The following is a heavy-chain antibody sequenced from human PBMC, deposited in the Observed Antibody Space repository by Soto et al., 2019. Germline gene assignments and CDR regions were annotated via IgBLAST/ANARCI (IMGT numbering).Heavy chain of an antibody. CDR1: GFTFSSYA. D-gene: IGHD3-10*01. V-gene: IGHV3-23*01. Sequence: EVQLLESGGGLVQPGGSLRLSCAASGFTFSSYAMSWVRQAPGKGLEWVSAISGSGGSTYYADSVKGRFTISRDNSKNTLYLQMNSLRAEDTAVYYCAKHPYTTTYYYGSGSRENGLFDYWAREPWSPSPQ. J-gene: IGHJ4*02. CDR3: AKHPYTTTYYYGSGSRENGLFDY. CDR2: ISGSGGST.